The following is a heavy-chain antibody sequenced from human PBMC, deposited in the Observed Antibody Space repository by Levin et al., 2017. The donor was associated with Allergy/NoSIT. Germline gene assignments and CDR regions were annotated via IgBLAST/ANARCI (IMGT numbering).Heavy chain of an antibody. D-gene: IGHD3-9*01. CDR3: GRDLSGYFDY. V-gene: IGHV3-74*01. CDR1: GFTLSSFW. J-gene: IGHJ4*02. CDR2: ISDDGNTI. Sequence: GGSLRLSCAVSGFTLSSFWMHWVRQAPGEGLVWISRISDDGNTIDYADFVKGRFTISRDYAKNTLYLQMNSLRAEDTAVYYCGRDLSGYFDYWGQGALVSVSS.